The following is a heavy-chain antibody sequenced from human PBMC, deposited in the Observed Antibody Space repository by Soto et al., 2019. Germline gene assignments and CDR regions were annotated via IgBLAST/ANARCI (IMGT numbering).Heavy chain of an antibody. V-gene: IGHV4-4*02. CDR1: GGSISSSDW. D-gene: IGHD2-15*01. CDR2: IYHSGST. J-gene: IGHJ4*02. Sequence: SETLSLTCAVSGGSISSSDWWSWVRQPPGKGLEWIGEIYHSGSTNYNPSLKSRVTISVDKSKNQFSLKLSSVTAADTAVYYCARVVVAATNFDYWGQGTLDTVSS. CDR3: ARVVVAATNFDY.